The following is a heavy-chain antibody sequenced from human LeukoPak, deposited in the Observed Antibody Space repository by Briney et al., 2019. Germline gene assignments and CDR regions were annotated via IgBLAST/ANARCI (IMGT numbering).Heavy chain of an antibody. CDR1: GFTFSSYG. CDR3: AKDMVRGVIINPYYYYYYGMYV. CDR2: ISYDGSNK. J-gene: IGHJ6*04. V-gene: IGHV3-30*18. Sequence: PGGSLRLSCAASGFTFSSYGMHWVRQAPGKGLEWVAVISYDGSNKYYADSVRGRFTISRDNSKNTLYLQMNSLRSEDTAVYYCAKDMVRGVIINPYYYYYYGMYVCGKGTTVTVSS. D-gene: IGHD3-10*01.